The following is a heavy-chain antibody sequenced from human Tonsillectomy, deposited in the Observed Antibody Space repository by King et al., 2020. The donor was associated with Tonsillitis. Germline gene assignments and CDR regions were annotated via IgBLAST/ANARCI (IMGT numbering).Heavy chain of an antibody. Sequence: VQLVESGGGLEQPGRSLRLSCAASGFTFDDYAMHWVRQAPGKGLGWVSGSSWNSGTIGYADSVKGRFTIFRDNAKNSLYLQMNSLRAEDTALYYCAKDLRPMVRWPFDYWGQGTLVTVSS. CDR1: GFTFDDYA. J-gene: IGHJ4*02. CDR2: SSWNSGTI. CDR3: AKDLRPMVRWPFDY. V-gene: IGHV3-9*01. D-gene: IGHD3-10*01.